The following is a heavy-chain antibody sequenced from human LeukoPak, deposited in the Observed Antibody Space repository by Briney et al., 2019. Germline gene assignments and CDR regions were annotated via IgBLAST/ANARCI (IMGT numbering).Heavy chain of an antibody. CDR2: ISSTSSTI. CDR3: ARDRSVRSSIVVAGGFDP. D-gene: IGHD6-13*01. J-gene: IGHJ5*02. Sequence: GGSLRLSCAASGFTFSSYTMNWVRQAPGKGLEWVSYISSTSSTIYYAASVKGRFIISRDNAKNSLYLQMNSLRAEDTAAYYCARDRSVRSSIVVAGGFDPWGQGTLVTVSS. V-gene: IGHV3-48*01. CDR1: GFTFSSYT.